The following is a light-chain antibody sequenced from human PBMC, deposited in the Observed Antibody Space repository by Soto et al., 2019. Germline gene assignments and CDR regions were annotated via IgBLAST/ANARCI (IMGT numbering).Light chain of an antibody. CDR2: AAS. V-gene: IGKV3-20*01. J-gene: IGKJ1*01. CDR3: QQFGRSSWT. CDR1: QSVSSSD. Sequence: EIVLTQSPGTLSLSPGERATLSCRASQSVSSSDLAWYQQKPGQAPRLLIYAASSRATGIPDRFSGSGSGTDFTFTISRLEPEDFAVYYCQQFGRSSWTFGQGTKVDIK.